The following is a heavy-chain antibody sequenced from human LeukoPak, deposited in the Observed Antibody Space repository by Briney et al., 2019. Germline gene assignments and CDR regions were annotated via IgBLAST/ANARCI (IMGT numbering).Heavy chain of an antibody. CDR1: GYSFTSYW. D-gene: IGHD1-26*01. CDR3: ARRTVVGATVAASRYFDY. Sequence: GESLKISCKGSGYSFTSYWIAWVRQMPGKGLEWMGIIYPGASDIRYSPSFQGLVTMSVDKSISTAYLQWSSLKASDAAMYYCARRTVVGATVAASRYFDYWGQGTLVTVSS. V-gene: IGHV5-51*01. CDR2: IYPGASDI. J-gene: IGHJ4*02.